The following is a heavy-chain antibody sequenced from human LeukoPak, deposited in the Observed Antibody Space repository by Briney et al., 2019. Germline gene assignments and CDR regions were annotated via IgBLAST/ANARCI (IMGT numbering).Heavy chain of an antibody. V-gene: IGHV3-23*01. CDR3: AKDSSGYLAWDY. D-gene: IGHD3-22*01. Sequence: GGSLRLSCAASGFTFSSYAMSWVRQAPGKGLEWVSAISGSGGSTYYADSVKGRFTISRDNSKNTLYLQTNSLRAEDTAVYYCAKDSSGYLAWDYWGQGTPVTVSS. CDR2: ISGSGGST. J-gene: IGHJ4*02. CDR1: GFTFSSYA.